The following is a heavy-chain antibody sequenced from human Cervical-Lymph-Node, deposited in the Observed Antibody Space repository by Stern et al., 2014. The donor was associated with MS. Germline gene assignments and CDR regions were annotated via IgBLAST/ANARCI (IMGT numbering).Heavy chain of an antibody. J-gene: IGHJ4*02. CDR3: ARIYSANFYGYAFDY. CDR1: GFTFSNYF. D-gene: IGHD5-18*01. Sequence: VQLVESGGALVQPGGSLRLSCAASGFTFSNYFMTWLRQAPGKGLEWISYISSSSSSTKNADSLKGRFTISRDNAKNSLYLQINSLRADDTAVYYCARIYSANFYGYAFDYWGQGTLVTVSS. V-gene: IGHV3-11*06. CDR2: ISSSSSST.